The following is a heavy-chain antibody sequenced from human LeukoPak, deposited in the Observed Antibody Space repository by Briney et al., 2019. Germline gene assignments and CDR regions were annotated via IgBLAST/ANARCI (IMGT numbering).Heavy chain of an antibody. CDR1: GGSISSYY. Sequence: SETLSLTCTVSGGSISSYYWSWIRQPPGKGLEWIGYIYTSGSTNYNPSLKSRVTISVDTSKNQFSLKLSSVTAADTAVYYCARSKQGFPPCYYYYMDVWGKGTTVTVSS. CDR3: ARSKQGFPPCYYYYMDV. CDR2: IYTSGST. V-gene: IGHV4-4*09. J-gene: IGHJ6*03. D-gene: IGHD3-10*01.